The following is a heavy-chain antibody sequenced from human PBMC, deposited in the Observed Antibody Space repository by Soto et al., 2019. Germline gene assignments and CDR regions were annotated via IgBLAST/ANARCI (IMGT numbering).Heavy chain of an antibody. J-gene: IGHJ5*02. D-gene: IGHD3-3*01. V-gene: IGHV3-23*01. CDR3: AKGVDFWSGYNWFDP. CDR2: ISGSGGGT. CDR1: GFTFSSYA. Sequence: GSLRLSCAASGFTFSSYAMSWVRQAPGKGLEWVSAISGSGGGTYYSDSVKGRFTISRDNSKNTLYLQMNCLRAEDTAVYYCAKGVDFWSGYNWFDPWGHGTLVTPSS.